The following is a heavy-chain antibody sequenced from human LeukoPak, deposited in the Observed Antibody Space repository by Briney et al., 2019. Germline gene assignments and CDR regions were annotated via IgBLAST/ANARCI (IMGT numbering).Heavy chain of an antibody. D-gene: IGHD2-2*02. CDR1: GFIFSDHY. V-gene: IGHV3-11*01. Sequence: GGSLRLSCAASGFIFSDHYMSWIRQGPGKGLEWVSYISSSGRTIYYAGSVKGRFTISRDNAKNSLYLQMNSLRAEDTAVYYCARGGDTHGMDVWGQGTTVTVSS. J-gene: IGHJ6*02. CDR2: ISSSGRTI. CDR3: ARGGDTHGMDV.